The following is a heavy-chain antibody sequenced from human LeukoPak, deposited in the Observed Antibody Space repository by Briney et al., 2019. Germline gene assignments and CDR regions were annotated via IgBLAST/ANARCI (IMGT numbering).Heavy chain of an antibody. V-gene: IGHV3-23*01. CDR3: AKTYDSTDY. D-gene: IGHD3-22*01. CDR2: ISGSGSRR. CDR1: GFTFSKYG. Sequence: GGSLRLSCADSGFTFSKYGMNWVRRAPGKGLEWVSNISGSGSRRYYVDSVKGRFTISRDNSKNTLYLQMNSLRAEDTAIYYCAKTYDSTDYWGQGTLVTVSS. J-gene: IGHJ4*02.